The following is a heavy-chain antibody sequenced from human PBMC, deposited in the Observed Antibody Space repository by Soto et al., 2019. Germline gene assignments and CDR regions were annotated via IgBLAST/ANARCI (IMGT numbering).Heavy chain of an antibody. D-gene: IGHD2-2*01. J-gene: IGHJ6*02. CDR3: ASRDCSSTRCTIIYYYYGMDV. Sequence: SVKVSCKASGGTFSSYAISWVRQAPGQGLEWMGGIIPIFGTANYAQKFQGRVTITADESTSTAYMELSSLRSEDTDVYYCASRDCSSTRCTIIYYYYGMDVWGQGTTVTVSS. CDR2: IIPIFGTA. V-gene: IGHV1-69*13. CDR1: GGTFSSYA.